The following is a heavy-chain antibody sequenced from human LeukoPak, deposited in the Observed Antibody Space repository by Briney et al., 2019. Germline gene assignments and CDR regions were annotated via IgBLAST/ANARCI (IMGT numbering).Heavy chain of an antibody. Sequence: GGSLRLSCAASGFTFNTYSMNWARQAPGKGLEWVSTISDSGGGTYYADSVKGRFTISRVNSKNTLYLQMNSLRADDTAVYFCDGADFWGQGTLVTVSS. CDR2: ISDSGGGT. V-gene: IGHV3-23*01. J-gene: IGHJ4*02. CDR3: DGADF. CDR1: GFTFNTYS.